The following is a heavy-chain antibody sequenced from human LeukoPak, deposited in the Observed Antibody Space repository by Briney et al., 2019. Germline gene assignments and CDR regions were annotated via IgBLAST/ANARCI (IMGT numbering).Heavy chain of an antibody. V-gene: IGHV3-7*01. D-gene: IGHD3-22*01. CDR1: GFTFSSYW. J-gene: IGHJ3*02. Sequence: GGSLTLSCAASGFTFSSYWMSWVRQAPGKGLEWVANIKQDGSEKYYVDSVKGRFTISRDNAKNSLYLQMNSLRAEDTAVYYCAREGYYDSGGAFDIWGQGTMVTVSS. CDR2: IKQDGSEK. CDR3: AREGYYDSGGAFDI.